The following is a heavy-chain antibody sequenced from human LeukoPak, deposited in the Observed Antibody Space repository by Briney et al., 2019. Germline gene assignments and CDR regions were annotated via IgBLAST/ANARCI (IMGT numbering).Heavy chain of an antibody. J-gene: IGHJ4*02. CDR1: GGSFSGYY. Sequence: PSETLSPTCAVYGGSFSGYYRSWIRQPPGKGLEWIGEINHSGSTNYNPSLKSRVTISVDTSKNQFSLKLSSVTAADTAVYYCARAPSSSSAYFDYWGQGTLVTVSS. CDR2: INHSGST. CDR3: ARAPSSSSAYFDY. V-gene: IGHV4-34*01. D-gene: IGHD6-6*01.